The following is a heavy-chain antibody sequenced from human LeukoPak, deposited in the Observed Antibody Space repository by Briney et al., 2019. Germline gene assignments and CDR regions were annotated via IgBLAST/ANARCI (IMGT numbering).Heavy chain of an antibody. CDR2: ISAYNGNT. D-gene: IGHD2-2*01. V-gene: IGHV1-18*01. Sequence: ASVKVSCKASGYTFTSYGISWVRQAPGQGLEWMGWISAYNGNTNYAQKLQGRVTMTTDTSTSTAYMELRSLRSDDTAVYYCARDPNTDIVVVPAARVWFDPWGQGTLVTVSS. J-gene: IGHJ5*02. CDR1: GYTFTSYG. CDR3: ARDPNTDIVVVPAARVWFDP.